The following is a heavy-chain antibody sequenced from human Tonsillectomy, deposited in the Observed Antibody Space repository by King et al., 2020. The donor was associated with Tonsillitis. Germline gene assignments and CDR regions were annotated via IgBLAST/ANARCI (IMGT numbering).Heavy chain of an antibody. CDR2: IYSGGSST. V-gene: IGHV3-23*03. D-gene: IGHD3-10*01. CDR3: ANLYYYGSGFDP. Sequence: VQLVESGGGWVQPGGSLRLSCAASGFTFSSYAMSWVRQAPGKGLEWVSLIYSGGSSTYYADSVKGRFTISRDNSKHTLYLQMNSLRAEDTAVYYCANLYYYGSGFDPWGQGTLVTVSS. CDR1: GFTFSSYA. J-gene: IGHJ5*02.